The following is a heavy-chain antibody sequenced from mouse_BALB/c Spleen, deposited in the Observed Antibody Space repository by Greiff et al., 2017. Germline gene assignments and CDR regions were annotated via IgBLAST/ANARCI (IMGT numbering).Heavy chain of an antibody. CDR2: IRNKANGYTT. V-gene: IGHV7-3*02. CDR3: ARDGVDYGFAY. Sequence: EVMLVESGGGLVQPGGSLRLSCATSGFTFTDYYMSWVRQPPGKALEWLGFIRNKANGYTTEYSASVKGRLTISRDNSQSILYLQMNTLRAEDSATYYCARDGVDYGFAYWGQGTLVTVSA. D-gene: IGHD2-4*01. CDR1: GFTFTDYY. J-gene: IGHJ3*01.